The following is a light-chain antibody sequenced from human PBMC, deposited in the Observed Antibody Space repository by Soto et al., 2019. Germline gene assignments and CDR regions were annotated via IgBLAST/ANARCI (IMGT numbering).Light chain of an antibody. Sequence: DIQMTQSPSTLSASVGDRVTITCRASQSISSWLAWYQQIPGKAHKLLIYDASSLESGVPSRFSGSESVTEFTLTISSLQPDDFATYYCQQYNSYPLTFGHGTKVEIK. CDR2: DAS. J-gene: IGKJ1*01. CDR3: QQYNSYPLT. V-gene: IGKV1-5*01. CDR1: QSISSW.